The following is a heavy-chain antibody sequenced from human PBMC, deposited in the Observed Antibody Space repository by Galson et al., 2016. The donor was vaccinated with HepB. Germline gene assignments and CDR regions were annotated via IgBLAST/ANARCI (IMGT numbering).Heavy chain of an antibody. CDR2: IYYSGST. Sequence: TLSLTCTVSGGSVSRGGYYWSWIRQLPGKGLEWIGYIYYSGSTYYNPSLKSRVIISLDRSKNQFSLNLSSLTAADTAVFYCARLPVFGSGGSYPDYWGQGTLVTVSS. J-gene: IGHJ4*02. V-gene: IGHV4-31*03. D-gene: IGHD3-10*01. CDR3: ARLPVFGSGGSYPDY. CDR1: GGSVSRGGYY.